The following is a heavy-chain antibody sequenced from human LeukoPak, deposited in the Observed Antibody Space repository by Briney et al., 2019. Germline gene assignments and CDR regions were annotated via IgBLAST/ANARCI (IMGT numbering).Heavy chain of an antibody. J-gene: IGHJ4*02. CDR2: IYTSGST. CDR3: AREGEFIA. D-gene: IGHD3-16*01. Sequence: SETLSLTCTVSGGSISSYYWSWIRQPAGKGREWIGRIYTSGSTNYNPPLKSRVTISVDKSKNQFSLKLSSVTAADTAVYYCAREGEFIAWGQGTLVTVSS. V-gene: IGHV4-4*07. CDR1: GGSISSYY.